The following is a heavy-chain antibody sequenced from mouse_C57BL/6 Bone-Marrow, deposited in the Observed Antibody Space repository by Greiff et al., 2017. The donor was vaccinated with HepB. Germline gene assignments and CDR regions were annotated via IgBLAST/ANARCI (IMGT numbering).Heavy chain of an antibody. V-gene: IGHV1-62-2*01. Sequence: VKLMESGAELVKPGASVKLSCKASGYTFTEYTIHWVKQRSGQGLEWIGWFYPGSGSIKYNEKFKDKATLTADKSSSTVYMELSRLTSEDSAVYFCARHEGGGLRRGYAMDYWGQGTSVTVSS. CDR2: FYPGSGSI. D-gene: IGHD2-4*01. J-gene: IGHJ4*01. CDR3: ARHEGGGLRRGYAMDY. CDR1: GYTFTEYT.